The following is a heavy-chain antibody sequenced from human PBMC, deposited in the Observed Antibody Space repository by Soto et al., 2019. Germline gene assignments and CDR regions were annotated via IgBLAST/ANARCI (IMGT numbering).Heavy chain of an antibody. D-gene: IGHD3-9*01. CDR1: GGSFSCYY. J-gene: IGHJ5*02. CDR3: ASGYDILTGSSFDP. CDR2: INHSGST. V-gene: IGHV4-34*01. Sequence: SETLSLTCAVYGGSFSCYYWSWIRQPPGKGLEWIGEINHSGSTNYNPSLKSRVTISVDTSKNQFSLKLSSVTAADTAVYYCASGYDILTGSSFDPWGQGTLVTVSS.